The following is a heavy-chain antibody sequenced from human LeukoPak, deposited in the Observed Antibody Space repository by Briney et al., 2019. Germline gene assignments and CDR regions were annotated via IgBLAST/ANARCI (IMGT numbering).Heavy chain of an antibody. CDR2: INHSGST. J-gene: IGHJ4*02. V-gene: IGHV4-34*01. CDR1: GGPFSGYY. CDR3: ASSVSGAFDY. D-gene: IGHD3-10*01. Sequence: EASETLSLTCAVYGGPFSGYYWSWIRQPPGKGLEWIGEINHSGSTNYNPSLKSRVTISVDTSKNQFSLKLSSVTAADTAVYYCASSVSGAFDYWGQGTLVTVSS.